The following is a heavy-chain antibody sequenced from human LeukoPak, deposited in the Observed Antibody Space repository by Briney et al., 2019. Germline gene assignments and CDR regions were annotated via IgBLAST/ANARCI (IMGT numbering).Heavy chain of an antibody. CDR1: GFTVSSNY. CDR3: ARVPRDAFDI. CDR2: IYSGGST. V-gene: IGHV3-66*01. Sequence: PGGSLRLSCAASGFTVSSNYMSWVRQAPGKGLEWVSVIYSGGSTYYADSVKGRFTISRDNPKNTLYLQMNSLRAEDTAVYYCARVPRDAFDIWGQGTMVTVSS. J-gene: IGHJ3*02.